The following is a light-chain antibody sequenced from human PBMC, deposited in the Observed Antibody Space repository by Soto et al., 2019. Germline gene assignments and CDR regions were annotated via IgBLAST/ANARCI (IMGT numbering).Light chain of an antibody. CDR3: QSADSSGTSYV. CDR2: KDS. V-gene: IGLV3-25*03. CDR1: ALPKQY. J-gene: IGLJ1*01. Sequence: SYELTQPPSVSVSPGQTARITCFGDALPKQYAYWYQQKPGQAPMLVIYKDSERPSGIPERFSGSSSGTTVTLTISGVQAEDEADYYCQSADSSGTSYVFGTGTKVTVL.